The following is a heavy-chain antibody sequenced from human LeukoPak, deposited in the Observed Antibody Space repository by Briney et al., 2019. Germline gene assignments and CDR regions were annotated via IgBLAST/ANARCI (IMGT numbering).Heavy chain of an antibody. V-gene: IGHV3-23*01. D-gene: IGHD3-10*01. CDR2: ISVSGAGT. CDR1: GFTFSSYA. Sequence: GGSLRLSCAASGFTFSSYAMGWVRQAPGKGLEWVSAISVSGAGTYYADSVKGRFTISRDNSKNTLYLQMNSLRAEDTAVYYCATSVWFGELFPFDYWGQGTLVTVSS. J-gene: IGHJ4*02. CDR3: ATSVWFGELFPFDY.